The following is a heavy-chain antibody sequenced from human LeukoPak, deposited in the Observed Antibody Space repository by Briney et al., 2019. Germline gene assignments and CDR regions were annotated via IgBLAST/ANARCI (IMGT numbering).Heavy chain of an antibody. J-gene: IGHJ4*02. Sequence: ASVKVSCKASGYTFTGYYMHWVRQAPGQGLEWMGWINPNSGGTNYAQKFQGRVTITRDTSASTAYMELSSLRSEDMAVYYCARGNSGYDYGYFDYWGQGTLVTVSS. CDR1: GYTFTGYY. V-gene: IGHV1-2*02. CDR2: INPNSGGT. CDR3: ARGNSGYDYGYFDY. D-gene: IGHD5-12*01.